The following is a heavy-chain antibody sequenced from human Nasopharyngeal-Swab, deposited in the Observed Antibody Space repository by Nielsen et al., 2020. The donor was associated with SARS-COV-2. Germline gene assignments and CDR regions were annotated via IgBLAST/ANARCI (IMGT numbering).Heavy chain of an antibody. V-gene: IGHV1-69*15. CDR2: LIPVFGTT. J-gene: IGHJ6*02. CDR3: ARAITYYYDGSGSPSYGLDV. D-gene: IGHD3-22*01. Sequence: WVRQAPGQGLEWVGRLIPVFGTTHYSQKFQDRLRVTADASTDTAYMELSSLRSDDTAVYYCARAITYYYDGSGSPSYGLDVWGQGTTVTVSS.